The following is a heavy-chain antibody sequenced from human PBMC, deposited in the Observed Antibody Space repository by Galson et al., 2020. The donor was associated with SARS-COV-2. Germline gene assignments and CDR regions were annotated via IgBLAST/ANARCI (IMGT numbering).Heavy chain of an antibody. CDR2: MSASGVRT. D-gene: IGHD3-22*01. Sequence: GGSLRLSCAASGFPFSSYAMSWVRQAPGKGLEWVSSMSASGVRTSYADSLKGRFTISRDNSKNTLYLQMNGLRAEDTAIYYCAKEEHSSGYYYIFDYWGQGTLVTVSS. CDR1: GFPFSSYA. V-gene: IGHV3-23*01. CDR3: AKEEHSSGYYYIFDY. J-gene: IGHJ4*02.